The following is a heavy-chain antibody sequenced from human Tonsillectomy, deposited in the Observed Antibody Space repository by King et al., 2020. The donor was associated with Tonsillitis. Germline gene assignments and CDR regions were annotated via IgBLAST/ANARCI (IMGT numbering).Heavy chain of an antibody. CDR1: GDSISRSTYY. Sequence: QLQESGPGLVKPSETLSLTCTVSGDSISRSTYYWGWIRQPPGKGLEWIASIYHTGSTHHNPSLKSRVTISVDTSKNQFSVKLSSVTAADTAVYYCARFGHENYYYYMDVWGKGTTVTVSS. CDR3: ARFGHENYYYYMDV. CDR2: IYHTGST. V-gene: IGHV4-39*01. J-gene: IGHJ6*03. D-gene: IGHD3-10*01.